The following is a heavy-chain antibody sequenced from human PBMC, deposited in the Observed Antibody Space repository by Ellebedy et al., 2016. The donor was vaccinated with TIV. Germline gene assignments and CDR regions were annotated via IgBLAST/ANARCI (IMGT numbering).Heavy chain of an antibody. V-gene: IGHV4-39*07. J-gene: IGHJ3*02. CDR2: LYYSGSS. CDR3: ARGGGDYCSSTSCYVSFSAHYDDAFDI. D-gene: IGHD2-2*01. CDR1: GGSISSSSYY. Sequence: MPSETLSLTCTVSGGSISSSSYYWGWIRQPPGKGREWIGSLYYSGSSYYNPSLKCRVTISVDTSKNQFSLKLSFVTAAETAVYYCARGGGDYCSSTSCYVSFSAHYDDAFDIWGQGTMVTVSS.